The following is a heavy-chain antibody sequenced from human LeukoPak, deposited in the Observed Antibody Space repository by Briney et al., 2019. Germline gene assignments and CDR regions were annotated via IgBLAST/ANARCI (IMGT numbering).Heavy chain of an antibody. CDR1: GYSFTSYW. CDR3: ARGGLAYCGGDCYGYFDY. D-gene: IGHD2-21*02. Sequence: GESLKISCKGSGYSFTSYWIGWVRQMPGKGLEWMGIIYPGDSDTRYSPSFQGQVTISADKSISTAYLQWSSLKASDTAMYCCARGGLAYCGGDCYGYFDYWGQGTLVTVSS. CDR2: IYPGDSDT. V-gene: IGHV5-51*01. J-gene: IGHJ4*02.